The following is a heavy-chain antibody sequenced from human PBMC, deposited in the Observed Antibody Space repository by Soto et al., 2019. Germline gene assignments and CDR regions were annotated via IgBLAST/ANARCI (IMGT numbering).Heavy chain of an antibody. V-gene: IGHV3-23*01. CDR3: AKGSGGDCCDY. J-gene: IGHJ4*02. D-gene: IGHD2-21*02. CDR2: ISGSGRST. Sequence: EVQLLESGGGLVQPGGSRRLSCAASGFTFSSYAMSWVRQAPGRGLEWVSAISGSGRSTYYADSVKGRFTISRDNSKNALYLQMNSLRAEDTAVYYCAKGSGGDCCDYWGQGTLVTVSS. CDR1: GFTFSSYA.